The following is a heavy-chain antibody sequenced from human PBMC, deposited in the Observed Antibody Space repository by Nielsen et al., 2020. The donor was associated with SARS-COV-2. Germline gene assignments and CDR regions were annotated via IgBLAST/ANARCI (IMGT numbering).Heavy chain of an antibody. J-gene: IGHJ6*02. CDR3: ARYGGGWSYYYYYYGMDV. D-gene: IGHD6-19*01. Sequence: ASVKVSCKASGYTFTSYGISWVRQAPGQGFEWMGWISAYNGNTNYAQKLQGRVTMTTDTSTSTAYMELRSLRSDDTAVYYCARYGGGWSYYYYYYGMDVWGQGTTVTVSS. V-gene: IGHV1-18*01. CDR2: ISAYNGNT. CDR1: GYTFTSYG.